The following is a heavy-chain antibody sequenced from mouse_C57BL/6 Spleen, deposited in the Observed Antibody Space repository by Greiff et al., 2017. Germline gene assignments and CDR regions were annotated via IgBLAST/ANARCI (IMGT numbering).Heavy chain of an antibody. CDR2: IYWDDDK. CDR1: GFSLSTSGMG. Sequence: QVTLKESGPGILQSSQTLSLTCSFSGFSLSTSGMGVSWIRQPSGKGLEWLAHIYWDDDKRYNPSLKSRLTISKDTSRNQVFLKITSVDTADTATYYCARRGYYGSSPYYYAMDYWGQGTSVTVSS. V-gene: IGHV8-12*01. J-gene: IGHJ4*01. D-gene: IGHD1-1*01. CDR3: ARRGYYGSSPYYYAMDY.